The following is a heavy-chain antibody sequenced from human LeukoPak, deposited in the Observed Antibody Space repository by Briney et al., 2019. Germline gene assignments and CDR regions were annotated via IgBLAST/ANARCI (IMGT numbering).Heavy chain of an antibody. V-gene: IGHV4-4*07. Sequence: SETLSLTCTVSGGSISSYYWSWIRQPAGKGLEWIGRIYTSGSTNYNPSLKSRVTMSVDTSKNQFSLKLSSVTAADTAVYYCARVGLLDPTCGGDCYLDYYGMDVWGQGTTVTVSS. CDR1: GGSISSYY. D-gene: IGHD2-21*02. J-gene: IGHJ6*02. CDR3: ARVGLLDPTCGGDCYLDYYGMDV. CDR2: IYTSGST.